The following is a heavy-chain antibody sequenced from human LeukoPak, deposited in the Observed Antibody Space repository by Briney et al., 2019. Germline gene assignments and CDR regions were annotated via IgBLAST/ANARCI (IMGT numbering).Heavy chain of an antibody. CDR2: ISSSGSSI. D-gene: IGHD1-1*01. J-gene: IGHJ4*02. Sequence: GGSLRLSCSASGFTFSSYEMNWVRQAPGKGLEWVSYISSSGSSIFYADSVQGRFTISRDNAKISLYLQMNSLRAEDTAVYYCARDKNVATGPRVLFDYWGQGSLVTVSS. CDR1: GFTFSSYE. CDR3: ARDKNVATGPRVLFDY. V-gene: IGHV3-48*03.